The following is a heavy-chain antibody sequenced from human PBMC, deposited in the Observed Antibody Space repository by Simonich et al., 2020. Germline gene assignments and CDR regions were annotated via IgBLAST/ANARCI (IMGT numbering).Heavy chain of an antibody. J-gene: IGHJ4*02. D-gene: IGHD1-26*01. V-gene: IGHV3-30*07. CDR1: GFTFSSSA. CDR3: ARDHLDSGSYYFDY. Sequence: QVQLVESGGGVVQPGRSLRLSCAASGFTFSSSAMHWVRQAPGKGQGWVAVISYNGSNKYYADSVKGRFTISRDNSKNTLYLQMNSLRAEDTAVYYCARDHLDSGSYYFDYWGQGTLVTVSS. CDR2: ISYNGSNK.